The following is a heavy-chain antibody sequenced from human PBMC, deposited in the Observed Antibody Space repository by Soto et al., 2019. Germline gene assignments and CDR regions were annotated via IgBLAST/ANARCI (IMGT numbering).Heavy chain of an antibody. Sequence: GASVKVSCKASGYTFTGYYMHWVRQAPGQGLEWMGWINPNSGGTNYAQKFQGRVTMTRDTSISTAYMELSRLRSDDTAVYYCARDFVVAGTWFDPWGQGTLVTVSS. V-gene: IGHV1-2*02. CDR3: ARDFVVAGTWFDP. J-gene: IGHJ5*02. CDR1: GYTFTGYY. D-gene: IGHD6-19*01. CDR2: INPNSGGT.